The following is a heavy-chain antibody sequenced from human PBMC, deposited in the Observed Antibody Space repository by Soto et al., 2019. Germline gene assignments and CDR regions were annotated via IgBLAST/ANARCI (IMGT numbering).Heavy chain of an antibody. J-gene: IGHJ4*02. D-gene: IGHD3-3*01. CDR2: MNPNSGNT. CDR3: ARWLWSGHPESLFDY. V-gene: IGHV1-8*02. CDR1: GYTFTSFD. Sequence: QVQLVQSGAEVKKPGASVKVSCKASGYTFTSFDINWVRQATGQRLEWMGWMNPNSGNTGYAQKFQGRVTMTRNTSISTAYMELSSLRSEDTAVYYCARWLWSGHPESLFDYWGQGTLVTVSS.